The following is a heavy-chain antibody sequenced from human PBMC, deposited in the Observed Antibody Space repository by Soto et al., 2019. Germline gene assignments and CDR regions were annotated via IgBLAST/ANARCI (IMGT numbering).Heavy chain of an antibody. J-gene: IGHJ4*01. V-gene: IGHV4-30-4*01. CDR2: IYSIGST. D-gene: IGHD5-18*01. CDR1: GGPISSGYYY. CDR3: ARCGYSCCYTVEY. Sequence: SETLPRTCPVSGGPISSGYYYWRWIRQPTGKGLERLGYIYSIGSTYYNPCLKSRVTISVDTSQNQFSLKLRTATAAYTAMEYCARCGYSCCYTVEYWSQVTLSTVCS.